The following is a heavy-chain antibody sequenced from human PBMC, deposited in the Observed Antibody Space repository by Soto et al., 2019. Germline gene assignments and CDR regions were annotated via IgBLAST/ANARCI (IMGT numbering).Heavy chain of an antibody. J-gene: IGHJ4*02. CDR2: ITAYNGDT. CDR3: ALYGLVGDY. Sequence: QVQLVQSGAEVEKPGASVKVSCKASGYGSTSYGISWVRQAPGQGLEWMGWITAYNGDTSYAQKFQGRLTMTTDTSTSTAYMELTSLRADDTAVYYCALYGLVGDYWGKGTLVTVSS. V-gene: IGHV1-18*01. CDR1: GYGSTSYG. D-gene: IGHD2-15*01.